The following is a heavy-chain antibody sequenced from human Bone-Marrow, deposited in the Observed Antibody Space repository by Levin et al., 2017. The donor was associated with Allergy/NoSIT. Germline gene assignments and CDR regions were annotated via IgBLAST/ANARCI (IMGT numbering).Heavy chain of an antibody. J-gene: IGHJ4*02. CDR3: VSPRNAFNVGLHDY. Sequence: HPGGSLRLSCAASGFSFSRFSMNWVRRTPGAGLEWVASISYDETKIDYADSVQGRFTISRDNSKNTLYLQLTSVTTDDTALYYCVSPRNAFNVGLHDYWGQGTLVAVSS. D-gene: IGHD1-26*01. CDR1: GFSFSRFS. V-gene: IGHV3-30-3*01. CDR2: ISYDETKI.